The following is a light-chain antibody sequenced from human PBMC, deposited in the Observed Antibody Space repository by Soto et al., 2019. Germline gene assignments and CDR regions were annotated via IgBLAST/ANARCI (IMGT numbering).Light chain of an antibody. CDR2: PAS. Sequence: AIQMTQSPSSLSASVGDRVTITCRARQGIRNDLGWYQQKPGKAPKLLIYPASSLQSGVPSRFSGSGSGTDFTLTISSLQPEDFATYYCLQDYNYPWTFGQGTKVEIK. J-gene: IGKJ1*01. V-gene: IGKV1-6*01. CDR3: LQDYNYPWT. CDR1: QGIRND.